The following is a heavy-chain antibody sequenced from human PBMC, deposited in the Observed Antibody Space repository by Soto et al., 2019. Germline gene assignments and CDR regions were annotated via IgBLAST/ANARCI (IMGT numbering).Heavy chain of an antibody. D-gene: IGHD3-10*01. J-gene: IGHJ3*02. CDR1: GFTVSSNY. CDR2: IYSGGST. CDR3: ARDRAYYYGSGSYYNEPVDAFDI. V-gene: IGHV3-53*05. Sequence: GGSLRLSCAASGFTVSSNYMSWVRQAPGKGLEWVSVIYSGGSTYYADSVKGRFTISRDNSKNTLYLQMNSLRAEDTAVYYCARDRAYYYGSGSYYNEPVDAFDIWGQGTMVTVSS.